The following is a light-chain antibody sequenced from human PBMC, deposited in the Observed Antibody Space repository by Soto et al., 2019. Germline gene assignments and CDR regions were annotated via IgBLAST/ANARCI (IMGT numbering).Light chain of an antibody. V-gene: IGKV3-20*01. J-gene: IGKJ1*01. CDR3: QQYGRP. CDR2: GAS. Sequence: EFVLTHSPGTLSLSPCERATLSCRASQSVTSDYLAWYQQKPGQAPRLLIHGASSRATGIPDRFSGSGSGTDFTLTISRLEPEDFAVYYCQQYGRPFGQGTKVDIK. CDR1: QSVTSDY.